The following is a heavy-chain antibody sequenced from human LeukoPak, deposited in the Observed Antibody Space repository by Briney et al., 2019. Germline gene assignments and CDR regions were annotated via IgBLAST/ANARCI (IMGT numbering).Heavy chain of an antibody. CDR1: GFTFSSYS. D-gene: IGHD2-15*01. J-gene: IGHJ6*03. Sequence: GGSLRLSCAASGFTFSSYSMNWVRQAPGKGLEWVSSISSSSSYIYYADSVKGRFTISRDNAKNSLYLQMSSLRAEDTAMYYCARDTPYYYYMDVWGKGTTVTVSS. CDR3: ARDTPYYYYMDV. CDR2: ISSSSSYI. V-gene: IGHV3-21*01.